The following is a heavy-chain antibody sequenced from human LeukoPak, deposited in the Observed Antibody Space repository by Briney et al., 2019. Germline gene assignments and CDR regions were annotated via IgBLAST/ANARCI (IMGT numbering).Heavy chain of an antibody. CDR3: AREVGGNNWFDP. CDR1: GGTFSSYA. V-gene: IGHV1-69*04. Sequence: ASVKVSCKASGGTFSSYAISWVRQAPGQGLEWMGRIIPILGIANYAQKFQGRVTIAADKSTSTAYMELSSLRSEDTAVYYCAREVGGNNWFDPWGQGTLVTVSS. D-gene: IGHD3-10*01. J-gene: IGHJ5*02. CDR2: IIPILGIA.